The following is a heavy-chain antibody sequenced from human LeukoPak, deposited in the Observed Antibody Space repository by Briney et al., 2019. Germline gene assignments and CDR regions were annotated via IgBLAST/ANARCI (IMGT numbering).Heavy chain of an antibody. CDR2: ITGNSNYI. CDR1: GFTFSIYS. Sequence: GGSLRLSCAASGFTFSIYSINWVRQAPGKGLEWVSFITGNSNYIYYADSVKGRFTISRDNSKNTLYLQMNSLRAEDTAVYYCAKGWLRLSAFDIWGQGTMVTVSS. J-gene: IGHJ3*02. V-gene: IGHV3-21*01. CDR3: AKGWLRLSAFDI. D-gene: IGHD5-12*01.